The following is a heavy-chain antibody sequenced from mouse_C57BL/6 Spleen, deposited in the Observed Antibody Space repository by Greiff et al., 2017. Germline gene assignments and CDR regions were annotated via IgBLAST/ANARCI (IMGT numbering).Heavy chain of an antibody. CDR3: ASYGHYAMDY. CDR2: INPNNGGT. CDR1: GYTFTDYY. V-gene: IGHV1-26*01. J-gene: IGHJ4*01. D-gene: IGHD1-1*02. Sequence: VQLQQSGPELVKPGASVKISCKASGYTFTDYYMNWVKQSHGKSLEWIGDINPNNGGTSYNQKFKGKATLTVDKSSSTAYMELRSLTSEDSAVYYCASYGHYAMDYWGQGTSVTVSS.